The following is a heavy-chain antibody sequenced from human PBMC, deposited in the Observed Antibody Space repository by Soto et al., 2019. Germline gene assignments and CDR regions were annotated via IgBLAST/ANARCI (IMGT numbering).Heavy chain of an antibody. CDR1: GGTFSSYA. CDR3: ARGLERAGATVRDYYYYGMDV. J-gene: IGHJ6*02. V-gene: IGHV1-69*13. Sequence: ASVKVSCKASGGTFSSYAISWVRQAPGQGLEWMGGIIPIFGTANYAQRFQGRVTITADESTSTAYMELSSLRSEDTAVYYCARGLERAGATVRDYYYYGMDVWG. CDR2: IIPIFGTA. D-gene: IGHD1-26*01.